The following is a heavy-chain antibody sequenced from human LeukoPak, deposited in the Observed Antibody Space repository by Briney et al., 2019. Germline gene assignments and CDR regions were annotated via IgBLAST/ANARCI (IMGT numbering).Heavy chain of an antibody. D-gene: IGHD5-12*01. J-gene: IGHJ4*02. V-gene: IGHV1-2*02. CDR3: ARMGGYDSPLGLDY. CDR2: INPNSGGT. CDR1: GCTFTGYY. Sequence: ASVKVSCKASGCTFTGYYMHWVRQAPGQGLEWMGWINPNSGGTNYAQKFQGRVTMTRDTSISTAYMELSRLRSDDTAVYYCARMGGYDSPLGLDYWGQGTLVTVSS.